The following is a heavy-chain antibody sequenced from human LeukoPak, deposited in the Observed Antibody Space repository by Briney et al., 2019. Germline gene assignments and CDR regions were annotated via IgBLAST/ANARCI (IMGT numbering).Heavy chain of an antibody. CDR1: GFTFSSYA. CDR2: ISSNGGST. CDR3: ARHGEAAAGLYYFDY. V-gene: IGHV3-64*01. D-gene: IGHD6-13*01. J-gene: IGHJ4*02. Sequence: GGSLRLSCAASGFTFSSYAMHWVRQAPGKGLEYVSAISSNGGSTYYANSVKGRFTISRDNSKNTLYLQMGSLRAEDMAVYYCARHGEAAAGLYYFDYWGQGTLVTVSS.